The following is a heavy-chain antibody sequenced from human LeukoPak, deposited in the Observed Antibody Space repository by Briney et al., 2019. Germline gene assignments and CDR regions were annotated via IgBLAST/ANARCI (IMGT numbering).Heavy chain of an antibody. J-gene: IGHJ4*02. CDR1: GSSMSSDYY. CDR2: ISDSGSA. D-gene: IGHD3-3*01. CDR3: ARGLNDSWTGENY. V-gene: IGHV4-38-2*02. Sequence: ETSETLSLTCTVSGSSMSSDYYWGWIRQPPGKGLEWIGSISDSGSAYYNPSLKSRVVISVDPSKKQFSLKVRYVTAADTAVYYCARGLNDSWTGENYWGQGTLVTVSS.